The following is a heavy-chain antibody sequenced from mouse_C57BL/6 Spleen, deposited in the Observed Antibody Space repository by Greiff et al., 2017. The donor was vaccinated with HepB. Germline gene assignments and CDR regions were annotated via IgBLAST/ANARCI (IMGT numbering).Heavy chain of an antibody. J-gene: IGHJ3*01. D-gene: IGHD1-1*01. Sequence: EVQGVESGGGLVQPKGSLKLSCAASGFSFNTYAMNWVRQAPGKGLEWVARIRSKSNNYATYYADSVKDRFTISRDDSESMLYLQMNNLKTEDTAMYYCVSSHYYGSSYVDWFAYWGQGTLVTVSA. CDR1: GFSFNTYA. CDR2: IRSKSNNYAT. CDR3: VSSHYYGSSYVDWFAY. V-gene: IGHV10-1*01.